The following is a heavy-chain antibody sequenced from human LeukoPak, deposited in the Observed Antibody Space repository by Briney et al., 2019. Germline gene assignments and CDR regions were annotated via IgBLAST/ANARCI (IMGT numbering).Heavy chain of an antibody. CDR1: GFTFSSYS. D-gene: IGHD5-18*01. CDR3: ARVRGYSYGPYSYYYYGMDV. V-gene: IGHV3-21*04. CDR2: ISSSSSYI. Sequence: PGGSLRLSCAASGFTFSSYSMNWVRQAPGKGLEWVSSISSSSSYIYYADSVKGRFTISRDNAKNSLYLQMNSLRAEDTAVYYCARVRGYSYGPYSYYYYGMDVWGKGTTVTVSS. J-gene: IGHJ6*04.